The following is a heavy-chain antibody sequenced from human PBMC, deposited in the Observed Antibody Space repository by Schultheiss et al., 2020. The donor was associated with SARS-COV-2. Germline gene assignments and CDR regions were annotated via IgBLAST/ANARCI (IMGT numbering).Heavy chain of an antibody. CDR1: GVPISSSSYS. CDR3: ARHRDSSGWDY. J-gene: IGHJ4*02. CDR2: IYYSGST. V-gene: IGHV4-39*01. Sequence: SETLSLTCAVSGVPISSSSYSWGWIRQPPGKGLEWIGSIYYSGSTYYNPSLKSRVTISVDTSKNQFSLKLSSVTAADTAVYYCARHRDSSGWDYWGQGTLVTVSS. D-gene: IGHD6-19*01.